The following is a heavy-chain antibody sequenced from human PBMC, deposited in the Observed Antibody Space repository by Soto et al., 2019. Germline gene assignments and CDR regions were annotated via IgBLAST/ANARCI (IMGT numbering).Heavy chain of an antibody. D-gene: IGHD6-19*01. CDR1: GFTFSNYA. V-gene: IGHV3-23*01. CDR2: ISGSGDST. J-gene: IGHJ1*01. CDR3: AKGVPGIAVAGTGYFQH. Sequence: GGSLRLSCAASGFTFSNYAMNWVRQAPGKGLEWVSAISGSGDSTYYADSVKGRFTISRDNSKNTLYLQMNSLRAEDTAVYYCAKGVPGIAVAGTGYFQHWGQGTLVTVSS.